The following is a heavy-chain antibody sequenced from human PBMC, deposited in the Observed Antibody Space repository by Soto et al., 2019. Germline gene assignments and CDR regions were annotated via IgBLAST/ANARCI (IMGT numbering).Heavy chain of an antibody. CDR2: ISSSGSTI. Sequence: PGGSLGLSCAASGFTFSDYYMSWIRQAPGKGLEWVSYISSSGSTIYYADSVKGRFTISRDNAKNSLYLQMNSLRAEDTAVYYCARAPYNWNDFGAFDIWGQGTMVTVSS. CDR1: GFTFSDYY. J-gene: IGHJ3*02. CDR3: ARAPYNWNDFGAFDI. D-gene: IGHD1-20*01. V-gene: IGHV3-11*01.